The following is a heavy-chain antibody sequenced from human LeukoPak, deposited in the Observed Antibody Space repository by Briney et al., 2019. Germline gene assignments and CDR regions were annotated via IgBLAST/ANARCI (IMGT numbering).Heavy chain of an antibody. V-gene: IGHV1-2*02. J-gene: IGHJ4*02. CDR2: INPNSGGT. CDR3: ARRRGYSYGYVGY. D-gene: IGHD5-18*01. CDR1: GYTFTGYY. Sequence: ASVTVSCKASGYTFTGYYMHWVRQAPGQGLEWMGWINPNSGGTNYAQKFQGRVTMTRDTSISTAYMELSRLRSDDTAVYYCARRRGYSYGYVGYWGQGTLVTVSS.